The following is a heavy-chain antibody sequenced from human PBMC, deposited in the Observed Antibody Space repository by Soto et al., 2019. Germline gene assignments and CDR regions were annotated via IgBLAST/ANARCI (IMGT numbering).Heavy chain of an antibody. V-gene: IGHV1-69*13. Sequence: GASVKVSCKASGGTFSSYAISWVRQAPGQGLEWMGGIIPIFGTANYAQEFQGRVTITADESTSTAYMELSSLRSEDTAVYYCARKSTGITIFGVVTGGYYYYGMDVWGQGTTVTVSS. CDR2: IIPIFGTA. CDR1: GGTFSSYA. J-gene: IGHJ6*02. CDR3: ARKSTGITIFGVVTGGYYYYGMDV. D-gene: IGHD3-3*01.